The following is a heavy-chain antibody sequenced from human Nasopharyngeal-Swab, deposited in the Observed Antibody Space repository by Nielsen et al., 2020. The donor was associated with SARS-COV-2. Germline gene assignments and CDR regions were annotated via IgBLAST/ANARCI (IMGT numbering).Heavy chain of an antibody. J-gene: IGHJ4*02. Sequence: WIRQPPGKGLEWIGYIYYSGSTYYNPSLKSRVTISVDTSKNQFSLKLSSVTAADTAVYYCAGLDPSVVAATKASYYFDYWGQGTLVTVSS. D-gene: IGHD2-15*01. CDR2: IYYSGST. CDR3: AGLDPSVVAATKASYYFDY. V-gene: IGHV4-31*02.